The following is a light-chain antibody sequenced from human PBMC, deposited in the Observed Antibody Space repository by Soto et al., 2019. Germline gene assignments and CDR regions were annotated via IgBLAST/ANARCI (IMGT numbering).Light chain of an antibody. V-gene: IGLV2-23*01. CDR2: EGS. J-gene: IGLJ2*01. Sequence: QSALTQPASVSGSPGQSITISCTGTSSDVGSYNLVSWYQQHPGKAPKLMIYEGSKRPSGVSNRFSGSKSGNTASLTISGLQAEDYADYYCCSYAGSSTDVVFGRGTKVTVL. CDR1: SSDVGSYNL. CDR3: CSYAGSSTDVV.